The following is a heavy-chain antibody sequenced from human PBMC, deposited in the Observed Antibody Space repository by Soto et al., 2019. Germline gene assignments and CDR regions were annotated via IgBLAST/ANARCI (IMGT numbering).Heavy chain of an antibody. CDR3: ATDPTFGGVTPPAFDI. Sequence: QVQLVQSGAEVKKPGASVKVSCKVSGYTLTELSMHWVRQAPGKGLEWMGGFDPEDGETIYAQKFQGRVTMTEDTSTDTAYMEPSSLRSEDTAVYYCATDPTFGGVTPPAFDIWGQGTMVTVSS. V-gene: IGHV1-24*01. CDR1: GYTLTELS. CDR2: FDPEDGET. D-gene: IGHD3-16*01. J-gene: IGHJ3*02.